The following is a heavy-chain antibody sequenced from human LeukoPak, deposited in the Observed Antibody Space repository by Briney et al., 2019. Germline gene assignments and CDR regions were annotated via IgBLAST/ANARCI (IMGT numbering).Heavy chain of an antibody. CDR2: ISAYNGNT. V-gene: IGHV1-18*01. CDR1: GYTFTSYG. CDR3: ASGVYGDYVPFDY. J-gene: IGHJ4*02. D-gene: IGHD4-17*01. Sequence: GASVKVSCKASGYTFTSYGISWVRQAPGQGLEWMGWISAYNGNTNYAQKLQGRVTMTTDTSTSTAYKELRSLRSDDTAVYYCASGVYGDYVPFDYWGQGTLVTVSS.